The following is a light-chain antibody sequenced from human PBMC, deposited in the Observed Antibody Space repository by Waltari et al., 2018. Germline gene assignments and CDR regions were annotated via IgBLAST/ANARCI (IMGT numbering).Light chain of an antibody. CDR1: QSISSS. CDR3: QHYSPYSWT. J-gene: IGKJ1*01. V-gene: IGKV1-5*01. Sequence: DTQMTQSPSTLSASVGDRVTITFRASQSISSSLAWHQQKPGRAPRLLRYDASTLESGVPLRFSGSGSGTEFTLTISKLQPDDFATYFCQHYSPYSWTFGQGTKVEIK. CDR2: DAS.